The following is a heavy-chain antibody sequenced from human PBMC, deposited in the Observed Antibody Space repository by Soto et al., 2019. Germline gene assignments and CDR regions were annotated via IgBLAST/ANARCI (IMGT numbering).Heavy chain of an antibody. D-gene: IGHD3-16*01. J-gene: IGHJ6*02. Sequence: QVQLVRSGAEVKKPGASVKVSCKASGYTFTRSGISWVRQAPGQGLEWMGWINGYNGNTNYAQKFQGRITMTTDTPTSTAYMELRSLRSDDTAVYYCARMGDVPYYYYGMDVWGQGTTVIVSS. CDR2: INGYNGNT. CDR1: GYTFTRSG. V-gene: IGHV1-18*01. CDR3: ARMGDVPYYYYGMDV.